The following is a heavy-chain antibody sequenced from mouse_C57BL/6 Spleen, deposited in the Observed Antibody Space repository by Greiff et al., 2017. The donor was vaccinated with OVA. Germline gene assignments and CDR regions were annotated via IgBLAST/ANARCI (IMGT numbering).Heavy chain of an antibody. V-gene: IGHV3-6*01. D-gene: IGHD2-4*01. CDR2: ISYDGSN. CDR1: GYSITSGYY. CDR3: ARVEIYYDYDWYLDV. Sequence: ESGPGLVKPSQSLSLTCSVTGYSITSGYYWNWIRQFPGNKLEWMGYISYDGSNNYNPSLKNRISITRDTSKNQFFLKLNSVTTEDTATYYCARVEIYYDYDWYLDVWGTGTTVTVSS. J-gene: IGHJ1*03.